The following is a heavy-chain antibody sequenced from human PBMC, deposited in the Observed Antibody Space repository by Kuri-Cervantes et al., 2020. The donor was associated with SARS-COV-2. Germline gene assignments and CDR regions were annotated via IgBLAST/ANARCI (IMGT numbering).Heavy chain of an antibody. Sequence: GGSRRLSCAASGFTFSSYSMNWVRQAPGKGLEWVSSISSSSSYIYCADSVKGRFTISRDNAKNSLYLQMNSLRAEDTAVYYCARMYNWNYGYLDDYWGQGTLVTVSS. CDR1: GFTFSSYS. D-gene: IGHD1-7*01. CDR2: ISSSSSYI. J-gene: IGHJ4*02. CDR3: ARMYNWNYGYLDDY. V-gene: IGHV3-21*01.